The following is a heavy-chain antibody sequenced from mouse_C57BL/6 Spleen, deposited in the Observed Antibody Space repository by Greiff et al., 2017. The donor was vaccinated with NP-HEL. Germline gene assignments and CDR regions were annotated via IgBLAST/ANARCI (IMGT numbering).Heavy chain of an antibody. D-gene: IGHD2-1*01. Sequence: DVKLVESGGGLVQPGGSLSLSCAASGFTFTDYYMSWVRQPPGKALEWLGFIRNKANGYTTEYSASVKGWFTISRDNSQSILYLQMNALRAEDSATYYCARFPYGKSFDYWGQGTTLTVSS. CDR1: GFTFTDYY. CDR3: ARFPYGKSFDY. CDR2: IRNKANGYTT. J-gene: IGHJ2*01. V-gene: IGHV7-3*01.